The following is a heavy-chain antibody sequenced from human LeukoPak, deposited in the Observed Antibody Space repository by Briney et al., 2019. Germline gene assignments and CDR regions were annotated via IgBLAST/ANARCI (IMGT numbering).Heavy chain of an antibody. CDR1: GFTVSSNY. Sequence: GGSLRLSCAASGFTVSSNYMSWVRQAPGKGLEWVSVIYSGGSTYYADSVKGRFTISRDNSKNTLYLQMNSLRAEDTAVYYCARDRTNYGDFRNYYYGMDVWGQGTTVTVSS. V-gene: IGHV3-66*01. J-gene: IGHJ6*02. D-gene: IGHD4-17*01. CDR3: ARDRTNYGDFRNYYYGMDV. CDR2: IYSGGST.